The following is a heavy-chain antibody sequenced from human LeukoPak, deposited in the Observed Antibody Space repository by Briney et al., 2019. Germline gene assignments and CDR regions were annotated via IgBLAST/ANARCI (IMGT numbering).Heavy chain of an antibody. CDR2: INQVGSEK. D-gene: IGHD2-21*01. V-gene: IGHV3-7*05. CDR1: IFTYYRYC. CDR3: AEEHIQPGVSFDS. J-gene: IGHJ4*02. Sequence: GGSLRLSCAASIFTYYRYCEIGVRQAPGKGLEWVANINQVGSEKYYVDSVKGRFTISRDNAKNSLYLQMNSLRAEDTAVYYCAEEHIQPGVSFDSWGQGTLVTVSS.